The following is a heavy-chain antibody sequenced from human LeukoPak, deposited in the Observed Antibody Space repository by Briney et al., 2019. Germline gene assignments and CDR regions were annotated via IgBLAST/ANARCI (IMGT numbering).Heavy chain of an antibody. CDR1: GYTFTDYY. CDR3: ARIDFWSGYCLDY. D-gene: IGHD3-3*01. CDR2: INPSSGAT. V-gene: IGHV1-2*07. J-gene: IGHJ4*02. Sequence: ASVKVSCKASGYTFTDYYMHWVRQAPGQGLEWMRWINPSSGATNYAHKFQGRVTMTRDTSITTASMELSRLRSDDTAVYYCARIDFWSGYCLDYWGQGTLVTVSS.